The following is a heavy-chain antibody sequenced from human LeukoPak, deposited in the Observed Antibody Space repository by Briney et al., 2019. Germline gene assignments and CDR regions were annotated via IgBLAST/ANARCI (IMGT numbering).Heavy chain of an antibody. J-gene: IGHJ4*02. Sequence: GGSLRLSCAASGFTFSSYEMNWVRQAPGKGLEWVSYISSSGSTIYYADSVKGRFTISRDNAKNSLYLQMNSLRAEDTAVYYCAKDHASSGWYAYYFDYWGQGTLVTVSS. CDR3: AKDHASSGWYAYYFDY. CDR2: ISSSGSTI. D-gene: IGHD6-19*01. CDR1: GFTFSSYE. V-gene: IGHV3-48*03.